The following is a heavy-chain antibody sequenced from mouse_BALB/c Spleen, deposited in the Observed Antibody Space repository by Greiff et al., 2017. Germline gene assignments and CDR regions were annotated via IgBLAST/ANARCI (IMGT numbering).Heavy chain of an antibody. CDR1: GFTFSSYY. CDR3: ARHPNWDHFDY. J-gene: IGHJ2*01. CDR2: INSNGGST. V-gene: IGHV5-6-2*01. Sequence: EVKLVESGGGLVKLGGSLKLSCAASGFTFSSYYMSWVRQTPEKRLELVAAINSNGGSTYYPDTVKGRFTISRDNAKNTLYLQMSSLKSEDTALYYCARHPNWDHFDYWGQGTTLTVSS. D-gene: IGHD4-1*01.